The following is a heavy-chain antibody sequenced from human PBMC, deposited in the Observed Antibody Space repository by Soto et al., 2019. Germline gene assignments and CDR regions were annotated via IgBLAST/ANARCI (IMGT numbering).Heavy chain of an antibody. V-gene: IGHV4-39*01. Sequence: QLQLQESGPGLVKPSETLSLTCTVSGGSISSSSYYWGWIRQPPGKGLEWIGSIYYSGSTYYNPSLKSRVTISVDTSKNQFPLKLSSVTAADTAVYYCARHVGYCSGGRCFFDYLGQGTLVTVSS. J-gene: IGHJ4*02. D-gene: IGHD2-15*01. CDR1: GGSISSSSYY. CDR2: IYYSGST. CDR3: ARHVGYCSGGRCFFDY.